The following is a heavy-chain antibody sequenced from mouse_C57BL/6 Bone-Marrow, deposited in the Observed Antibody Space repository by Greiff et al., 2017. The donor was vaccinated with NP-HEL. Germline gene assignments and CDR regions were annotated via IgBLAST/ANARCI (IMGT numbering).Heavy chain of an antibody. V-gene: IGHV1-64*01. CDR1: GYTFTSYW. D-gene: IGHD2-3*01. CDR3: AEDGYYPFAY. CDR2: IHPNSGST. Sequence: QVQLKQPGAELVKPGASVKLSCKASGYTFTSYWMHWVKQRPGQGPEWIGMIHPNSGSTNYNEKFKSKATLTVDKSSSTAYMQLSSLTSEDSAVCYCAEDGYYPFAYWGQGTLVTVSA. J-gene: IGHJ3*01.